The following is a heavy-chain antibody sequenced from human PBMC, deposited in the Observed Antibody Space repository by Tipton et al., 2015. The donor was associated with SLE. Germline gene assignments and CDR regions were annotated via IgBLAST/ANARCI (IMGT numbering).Heavy chain of an antibody. Sequence: LRLSCTVSGGSISGYYWSWIRQPPGKGLEWIGEINHSGSTYYNPSLKSRVTISVDTSKNQFSLKLGSVTAADTAVYYCAREFREQQLPYYFDYWGQGTLVTLSS. CDR3: AREFREQQLPYYFDY. CDR1: GGSISGYY. J-gene: IGHJ4*02. V-gene: IGHV4-34*01. D-gene: IGHD6-13*01. CDR2: INHSGST.